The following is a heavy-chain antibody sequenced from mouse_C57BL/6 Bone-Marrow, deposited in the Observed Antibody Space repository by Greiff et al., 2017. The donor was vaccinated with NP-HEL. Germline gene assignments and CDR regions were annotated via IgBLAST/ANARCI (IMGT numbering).Heavy chain of an antibody. D-gene: IGHD2-5*01. CDR2: IDPETGGT. Sequence: QVQLKQSGAELVRPGASVTLSCKASGYTFTDYEMHWVKQTPVHGLEWIGAIDPETGGTAYNQKFKGKAILTADKSSSTAYMELRSLTSEDSAVYYCTRGAYYSNYEDFDYWGQGTTLTVSS. V-gene: IGHV1-15*01. CDR3: TRGAYYSNYEDFDY. J-gene: IGHJ2*01. CDR1: GYTFTDYE.